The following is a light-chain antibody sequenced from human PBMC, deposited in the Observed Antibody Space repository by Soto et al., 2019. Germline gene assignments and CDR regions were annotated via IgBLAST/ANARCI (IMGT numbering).Light chain of an antibody. CDR2: DVT. CDR3: CSYADNYFSV. CDR1: TSDVGGYDY. V-gene: IGLV2-11*01. J-gene: IGLJ1*01. Sequence: QSVLTQPRSVSVSPGQSVTISCTGTTSDVGGYDYVSWYQHHPGKAPKLIIYDVTQRPSGIPDRFSGSKSGNTASLTISGLQADDEADYHCCSYADNYFSVFGTGTKVTVL.